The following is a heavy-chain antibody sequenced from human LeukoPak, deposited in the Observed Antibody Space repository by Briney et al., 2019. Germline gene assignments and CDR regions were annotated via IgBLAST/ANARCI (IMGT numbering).Heavy chain of an antibody. J-gene: IGHJ4*02. D-gene: IGHD5-18*01. Sequence: KSSETLSLTCAVYGGSFSGYYWSWIRQPPGKGLEWIGEINHSGSTNYNPSLKSRVTISVDTSKNQFSLKLSSVTAADTAVYYCARSSVDTAMSFDYWGQGTLVTVSS. CDR2: INHSGST. V-gene: IGHV4-34*01. CDR3: ARSSVDTAMSFDY. CDR1: GGSFSGYY.